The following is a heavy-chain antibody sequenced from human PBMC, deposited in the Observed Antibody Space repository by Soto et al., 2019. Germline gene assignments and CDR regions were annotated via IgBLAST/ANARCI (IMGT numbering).Heavy chain of an antibody. CDR3: ARPRQWEPLPS. CDR2: VSADNRNT. J-gene: IGHJ5*01. D-gene: IGHD1-26*01. Sequence: AAVKVSCRASGDTLSNYGITWVRQAPGEGLEWMGWVSADNRNTNYAQEVEDRGTMTTDASTGTAYMKLRSLRSDDRAVYFCARPRQWEPLPSWR. CDR1: GDTLSNYG. V-gene: IGHV1-18*04.